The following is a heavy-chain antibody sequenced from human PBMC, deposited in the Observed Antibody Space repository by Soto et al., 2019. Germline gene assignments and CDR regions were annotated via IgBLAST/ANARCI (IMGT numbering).Heavy chain of an antibody. CDR2: ISVAGDT. CDR1: GFTFSSYA. CDR3: AKSLSTATSFDY. V-gene: IGHV3-23*01. J-gene: IGHJ4*02. Sequence: GGSLRLSCASSGFTFSSYAMNWVLQAPGKGPEWVSHISVAGDTYYADSVRGRFTISRDNSRNTLFLQMNSLRAEDTAVYYCAKSLSTATSFDYWGQGTPVTVSS.